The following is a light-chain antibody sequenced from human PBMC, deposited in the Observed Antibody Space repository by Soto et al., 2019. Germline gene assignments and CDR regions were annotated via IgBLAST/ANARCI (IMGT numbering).Light chain of an antibody. Sequence: EIVMTQSPATLSVSPGERATLSCRASQSVSSNLAWYQQKPGQAPRLLIYGASTRATGIPARFSGSGSGTEFTLTISSLQSEDFAVYYCHQYNNWPPRTFGQGTKV. CDR3: HQYNNWPPRT. CDR1: QSVSSN. V-gene: IGKV3-15*01. J-gene: IGKJ1*01. CDR2: GAS.